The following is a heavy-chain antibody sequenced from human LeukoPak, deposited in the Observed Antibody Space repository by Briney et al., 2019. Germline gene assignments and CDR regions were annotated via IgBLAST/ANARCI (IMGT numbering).Heavy chain of an antibody. CDR3: AKEIGGSWGGDLDY. Sequence: PGRSLRLSCAASGFTFSSYGMHWVRQAPGKGLEWVAVISYDGSNKYYADSVNGRFTISRDNSKNTLYLQMNSLRAEDTAVYYCAKEIGGSWGGDLDYWGQGTLVTVSS. CDR2: ISYDGSNK. D-gene: IGHD1-26*01. V-gene: IGHV3-30*18. CDR1: GFTFSSYG. J-gene: IGHJ4*02.